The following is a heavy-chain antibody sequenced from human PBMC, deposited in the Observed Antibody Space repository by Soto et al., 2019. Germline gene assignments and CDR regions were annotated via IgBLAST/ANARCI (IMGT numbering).Heavy chain of an antibody. J-gene: IGHJ5*02. CDR2: ISYDGSNK. CDR3: AKVTKRWLQLYNWFDP. CDR1: GFTFSSYG. Sequence: QVQLVESGGGVVQPGRSLRLSCAASGFTFSSYGMHWVRQAPGKGLEWVAVISYDGSNKYYADSVKGRFTISRDNSKNTLYLQMNSLRAEDTAVYYCAKVTKRWLQLYNWFDPWGQGTLVTVSS. D-gene: IGHD5-12*01. V-gene: IGHV3-30*18.